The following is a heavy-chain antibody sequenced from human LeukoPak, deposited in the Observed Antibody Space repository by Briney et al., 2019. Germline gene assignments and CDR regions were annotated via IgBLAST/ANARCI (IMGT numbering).Heavy chain of an antibody. CDR1: GFPLSTSGVG. Sequence: SGPTLVNPTQTLTLTCTLSGFPLSTSGVGVGWIRQPPGKALEGLALIYGDDDKRYGLSLKSRLTITKDTSKNQVVLTMTNMDPVDTATYYCAHKREQHLYFDYWGQGTLVTVSS. J-gene: IGHJ4*02. V-gene: IGHV2-5*05. CDR3: AHKREQHLYFDY. CDR2: IYGDDDK. D-gene: IGHD6-13*01.